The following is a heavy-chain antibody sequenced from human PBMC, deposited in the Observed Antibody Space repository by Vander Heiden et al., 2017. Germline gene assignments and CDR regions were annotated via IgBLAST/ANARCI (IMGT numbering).Heavy chain of an antibody. CDR1: GFTFSSYG. V-gene: IGHV3-33*01. CDR3: ARVSSSGVGDY. CDR2: IWYDGSNK. D-gene: IGHD6-19*01. J-gene: IGHJ4*02. Sequence: QVQLVESGGGVVQPGRSLRLSCAASGFTFSSYGMHWVRQAPGKGLEWVAVIWYDGSNKYYADSVKGRFTISRDNSKNTLYLQTNSLRAEDTAVYYCARVSSSGVGDYWGQGTLVTVSS.